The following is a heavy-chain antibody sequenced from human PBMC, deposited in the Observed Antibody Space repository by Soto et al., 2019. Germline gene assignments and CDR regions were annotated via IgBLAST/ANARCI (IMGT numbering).Heavy chain of an antibody. V-gene: IGHV4-34*01. CDR3: ARGWRFDP. CDR2: INHSGTT. J-gene: IGHJ5*02. CDR1: GGSFSGYQ. D-gene: IGHD1-1*01. Sequence: SETLSLTCGVYGGSFSGYQWNWIRQSPGQGLEWIGEINHSGTTKYNPSLESRINLSVDTSKKQFSLKMFSVTAADTAIYYCARGWRFDPWGQRTHITVS.